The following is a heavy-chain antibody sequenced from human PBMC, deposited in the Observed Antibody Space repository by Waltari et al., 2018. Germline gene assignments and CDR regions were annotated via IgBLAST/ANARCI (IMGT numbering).Heavy chain of an antibody. D-gene: IGHD3-10*01. CDR1: GFTFSPYW. Sequence: EVQLVESGGGLVQPGGSLRLSCAASGFTFSPYWMYWVRHGLGKRLVWVSRINSDGSSTTYADSVKGRFTISRDNAKNTLYLQMNSLRAEDTAVYYCARNPYYYASGNNWFDPWGQGTLVTVSS. CDR2: INSDGSST. V-gene: IGHV3-74*01. CDR3: ARNPYYYASGNNWFDP. J-gene: IGHJ5*02.